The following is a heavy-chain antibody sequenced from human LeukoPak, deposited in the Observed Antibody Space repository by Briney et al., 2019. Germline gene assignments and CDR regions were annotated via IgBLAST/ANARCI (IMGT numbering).Heavy chain of an antibody. CDR1: GFTFSYYW. Sequence: QTGGSLRLSCAASGFTFSYYWMSWVRQAPGKGLEWVANIKPDGSEKYYVDSVKGRLTISKDDAKNSLYLQIHSLRADDTAVYYCVRDRFGYSDYWGQGTLVTVSS. J-gene: IGHJ4*02. D-gene: IGHD3-22*01. CDR2: IKPDGSEK. CDR3: VRDRFGYSDY. V-gene: IGHV3-7*01.